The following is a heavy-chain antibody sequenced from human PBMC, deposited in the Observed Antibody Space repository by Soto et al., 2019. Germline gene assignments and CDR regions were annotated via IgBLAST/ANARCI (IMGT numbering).Heavy chain of an antibody. V-gene: IGHV1-3*01. CDR2: INAGNGNT. J-gene: IGHJ6*01. CDR1: GYTFTSYA. D-gene: IGHD6-13*01. Sequence: GASVKVSCKASGYTFTSYAMHWVRQAPGQRLEWMGWINAGNGNTKYSQKFQGRVTITRDTSASTAYMELSSLRSEDTAVYYCARELGSSSRRYYYYGMDVWGQGTTVTVSS. CDR3: ARELGSSSRRYYYYGMDV.